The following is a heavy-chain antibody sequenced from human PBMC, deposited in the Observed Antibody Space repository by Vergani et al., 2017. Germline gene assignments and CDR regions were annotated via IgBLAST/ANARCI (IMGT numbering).Heavy chain of an antibody. V-gene: IGHV3-23*01. CDR2: ISGSGGST. CDR1: GFTFSSYA. J-gene: IGHJ4*02. D-gene: IGHD6-19*01. Sequence: EVQLLESGGGLVQPGGSLRLSCAASGFTFSSYAMSWVRQAPGKGLEWVSAISGSGGSTYYADSVKGRFTISRDKSKNTLYLQMNSLRAEDTAVYYCARHVRYPTGIAVAGGEFDYWGQGTLVTVSS. CDR3: ARHVRYPTGIAVAGGEFDY.